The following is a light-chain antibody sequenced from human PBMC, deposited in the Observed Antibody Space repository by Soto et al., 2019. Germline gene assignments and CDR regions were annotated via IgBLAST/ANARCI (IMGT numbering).Light chain of an antibody. Sequence: DIQMTQSPSSLSASVGDRVTITCRASQSISTYLNWYQQKPGKAPNLLIYTASTLQTGVPSRFTGSGSGTDFTHTVTHMQPEYVATYYCQQSHRTPYTFGQGTKVEIK. CDR1: QSISTY. J-gene: IGKJ2*01. V-gene: IGKV1-39*01. CDR2: TAS. CDR3: QQSHRTPYT.